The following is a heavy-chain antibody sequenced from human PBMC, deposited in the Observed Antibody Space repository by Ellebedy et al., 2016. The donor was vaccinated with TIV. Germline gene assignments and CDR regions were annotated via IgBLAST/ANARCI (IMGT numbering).Heavy chain of an antibody. Sequence: GESLKISXAASGFTFSSYGMHWVRQAPGKGLEWVAVIWYDGSNEDYADSVKGRFTISRDNSKNTLYLQMNSLRAEDTAVYYCARDQGRREEYYFDYWGQGTLVTVSS. CDR3: ARDQGRREEYYFDY. CDR1: GFTFSSYG. D-gene: IGHD2/OR15-2a*01. CDR2: IWYDGSNE. V-gene: IGHV3-33*01. J-gene: IGHJ4*02.